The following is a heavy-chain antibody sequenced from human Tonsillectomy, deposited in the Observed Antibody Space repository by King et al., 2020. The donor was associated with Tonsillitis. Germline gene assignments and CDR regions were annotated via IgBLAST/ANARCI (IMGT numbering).Heavy chain of an antibody. V-gene: IGHV3-53*01. D-gene: IGHD2-2*01. CDR3: AIVVPAANFDF. J-gene: IGHJ4*02. CDR2: IYSGGST. Sequence: QLVQSGGGLIQPGRSLRLSCAASGFTVSSNYMSWVRQAPGKGLEWVSIIYSGGSTNYADSVKGRFTISRDNSKNTLYLRMNSLRAEDTAVYYCAIVVPAANFDFWGQGALVTVSS. CDR1: GFTVSSNY.